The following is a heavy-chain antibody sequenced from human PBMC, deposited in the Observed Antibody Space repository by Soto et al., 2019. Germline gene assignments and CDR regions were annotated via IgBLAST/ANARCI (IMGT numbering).Heavy chain of an antibody. J-gene: IGHJ4*02. Sequence: PSETLSLTCTVSGGSISSGDYYWSWIRQPPGKGLEWIGEINHSGSTNYNPSLKSRVTISVDTSKNQFSLKLSSVTAADTAVYYCARVGIAARPVDYWGQGTLVTVSS. CDR1: GGSISSGDYY. D-gene: IGHD6-6*01. CDR2: INHSGST. CDR3: ARVGIAARPVDY. V-gene: IGHV4-39*07.